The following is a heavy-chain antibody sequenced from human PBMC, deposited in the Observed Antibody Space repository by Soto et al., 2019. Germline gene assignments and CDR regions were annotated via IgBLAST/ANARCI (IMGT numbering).Heavy chain of an antibody. CDR1: GGSISSSSYY. CDR2: IFYSGST. Sequence: QLQLQESGPGLVKPSETLSLTCTVSGGSISSSSYYWGWIRQPPGKGREWIGSIFYSGSTYYNPSLKSRVPISVDTSKNQFSLKLSSVTAADTAVYYCASITTSISDFDYWGQGTLVTVSS. V-gene: IGHV4-39*01. D-gene: IGHD3-3*01. CDR3: ASITTSISDFDY. J-gene: IGHJ4*02.